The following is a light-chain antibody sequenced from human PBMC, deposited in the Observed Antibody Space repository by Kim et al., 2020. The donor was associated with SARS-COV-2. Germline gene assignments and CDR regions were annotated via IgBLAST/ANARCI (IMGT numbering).Light chain of an antibody. V-gene: IGKV3-20*01. CDR1: QVVSNNY. CDR2: GAS. Sequence: LSPGERATLSCRASQVVSNNYLAWYQQKPGQAPSLLIYGASKRATDFPDRFSGSGSGTDFTLTIDRLEPEDFAVYFCQQYGASPYSFGQGTKLEI. CDR3: QQYGASPYS. J-gene: IGKJ2*03.